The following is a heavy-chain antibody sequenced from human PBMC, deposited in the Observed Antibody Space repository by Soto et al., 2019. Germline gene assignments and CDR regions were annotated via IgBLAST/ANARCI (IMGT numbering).Heavy chain of an antibody. V-gene: IGHV1-69*01. CDR2: IIPALGSA. J-gene: IGHJ4*02. Sequence: QVQLMQSGAEVQKPGSSVKVSCKVSGGSFSSFAISWVRQAPGQGLEWMGGIIPALGSANYAQKFRDRLTITADESSATVFMELSSLRSEDTAVYFCARDPPSRMWGQGTLVTVSS. CDR1: GGSFSSFA. CDR3: ARDPPSRM.